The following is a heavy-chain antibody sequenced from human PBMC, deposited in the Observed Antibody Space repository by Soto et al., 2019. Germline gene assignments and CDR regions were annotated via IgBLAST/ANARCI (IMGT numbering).Heavy chain of an antibody. CDR1: GGSIRSYY. Sequence: PSETLSLTCNVSGGSIRSYYRSWIRQPAGKALEWIGRIYTSGTTNYNPSLKSRATILIDTSKNQFSLKLSSVTAADTAVYYCAREGASGFGMDVWGQGTTVTVSS. V-gene: IGHV4-4*07. J-gene: IGHJ6*02. CDR3: AREGASGFGMDV. CDR2: IYTSGTT. D-gene: IGHD1-26*01.